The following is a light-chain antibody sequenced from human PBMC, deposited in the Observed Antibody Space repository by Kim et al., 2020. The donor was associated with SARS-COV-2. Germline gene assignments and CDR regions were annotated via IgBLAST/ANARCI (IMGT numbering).Light chain of an antibody. CDR3: HKYNGAPWT. V-gene: IGKV1-27*01. Sequence: SASVGDRVTSSCRASHVSSKELAWYQQTPGNAPNLLIVAASALQSVVPTRFSGSCSGTDFTLTISILHPDDVATYYCHKYNGAPWTFGQGTKLEI. CDR2: AAS. J-gene: IGKJ1*01. CDR1: HVSSKE.